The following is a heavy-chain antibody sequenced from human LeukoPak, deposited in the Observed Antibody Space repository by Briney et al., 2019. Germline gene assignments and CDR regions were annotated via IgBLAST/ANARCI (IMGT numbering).Heavy chain of an antibody. J-gene: IGHJ4*02. CDR1: VGSFSVYY. Sequence: SETLSLTCAVYVGSFSVYYWSWIRQPPGKGLEWIVEINHRGSTNYNPSLKSRVTISVDTSKNQFSLKLSSVTAADTAVYYCARGYDILTGYVYWGQGTLVTVSS. V-gene: IGHV4-34*01. CDR3: ARGYDILTGYVY. CDR2: INHRGST. D-gene: IGHD3-9*01.